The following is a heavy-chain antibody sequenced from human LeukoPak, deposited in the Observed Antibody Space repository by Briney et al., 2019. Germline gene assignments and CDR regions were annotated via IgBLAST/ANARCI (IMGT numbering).Heavy chain of an antibody. CDR3: ASEHPGAAHGAFDI. D-gene: IGHD6-13*01. J-gene: IGHJ3*02. CDR2: IYPGDSAT. Sequence: GESLKISCKGSGYIFTSYWTGWVRQLPGKGLEWMGIIYPGDSATRYNPSFQGQVTISADKSISTAYLQWSSLKASDTAMYYCASEHPGAAHGAFDIWGQGTMVTVSS. V-gene: IGHV5-51*01. CDR1: GYIFTSYW.